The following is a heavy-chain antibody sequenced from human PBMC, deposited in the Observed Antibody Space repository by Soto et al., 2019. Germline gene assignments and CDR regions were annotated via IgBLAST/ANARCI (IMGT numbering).Heavy chain of an antibody. V-gene: IGHV1-69*06. D-gene: IGHD3-10*01. CDR2: IIPILDTP. CDR1: GGIFSSFT. Sequence: GASVKVSCKASGGIFSSFTISGVRQAPGQGLEWLGGIIPILDTPTYAQNFQGRVTITADKSTSTVYMELSSLRSEDTAVYYCATHGATTMARGAMKHYYYVMDVWGQGTTVTVSS. CDR3: ATHGATTMARGAMKHYYYVMDV. J-gene: IGHJ6*02.